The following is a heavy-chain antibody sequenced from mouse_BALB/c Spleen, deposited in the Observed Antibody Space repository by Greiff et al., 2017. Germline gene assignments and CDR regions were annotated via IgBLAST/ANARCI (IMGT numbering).Heavy chain of an antibody. V-gene: IGHV5-4*02. CDR3: ARDGDYAMDY. CDR1: GFTFSDYY. Sequence: EVMLVESGGGLVKPGGSLKLSCAASGFTFSDYYMYWVRQTPEKRLEWVATISDGGSYTYYPDSVKGRFTISRDNAKNNLYLQMSSLKSEDTAMYYGARDGDYAMDYWGQGTSVTVSS. J-gene: IGHJ4*01. CDR2: ISDGGSYT.